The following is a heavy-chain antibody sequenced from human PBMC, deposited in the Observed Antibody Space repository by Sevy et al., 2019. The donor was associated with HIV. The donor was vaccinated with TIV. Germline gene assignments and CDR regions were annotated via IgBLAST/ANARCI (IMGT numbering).Heavy chain of an antibody. J-gene: IGHJ5*02. V-gene: IGHV3-23*01. D-gene: IGHD4-4*01. CDR2: ISGSGGSS. CDR3: AKAHEYSNYWFDP. CDR1: GFPFSSYA. Sequence: GGSLRLSCAASGFPFSSYAMSWVRQAPGKGLEWVSTISGSGGSSYYADSVKGRFTISRDNSKKTLYLQMNNLRADDTAVYYCAKAHEYSNYWFDPWGQGTLVTVSS.